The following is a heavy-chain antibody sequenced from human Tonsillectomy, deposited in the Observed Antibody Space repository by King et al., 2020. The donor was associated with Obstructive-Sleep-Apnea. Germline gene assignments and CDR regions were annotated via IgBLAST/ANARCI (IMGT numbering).Heavy chain of an antibody. J-gene: IGHJ4*02. CDR3: ARVYARLFIGYYFDY. D-gene: IGHD2-8*01. CDR1: GYTFTSYD. V-gene: IGHV1-8*01. Sequence: VQLVESGAEVKKPGASVKVSCKASGYTFTSYDINWVRQASGQGLEWMGWMNPNSGNTGYAQTFQGRVTMTRNTSISTAYMELSSLRSEDTAVYYCARVYARLFIGYYFDYWGQGTLVTVSS. CDR2: MNPNSGNT.